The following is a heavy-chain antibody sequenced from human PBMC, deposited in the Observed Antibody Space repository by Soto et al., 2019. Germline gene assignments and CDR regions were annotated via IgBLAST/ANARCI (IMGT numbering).Heavy chain of an antibody. D-gene: IGHD2-15*01. Sequence: QVQLVQSGAEVKKPGASVKVSCKASGYTFTSYYMHWVRQAPGQGLEWMGIINPSGGSTSYAQKFQGRVAMTRDTSTRTVYMELSSLRSEDTAVYYCARDSVVLVAATRGGMDVWGQGATVTVSS. J-gene: IGHJ6*02. CDR3: ARDSVVLVAATRGGMDV. CDR2: INPSGGST. CDR1: GYTFTSYY. V-gene: IGHV1-46*01.